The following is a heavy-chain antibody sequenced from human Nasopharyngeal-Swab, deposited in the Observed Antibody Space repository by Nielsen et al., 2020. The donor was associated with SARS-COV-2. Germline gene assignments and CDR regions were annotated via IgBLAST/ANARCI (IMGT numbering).Heavy chain of an antibody. CDR1: GFTFSSYS. V-gene: IGHV3-23*01. Sequence: GESLKISCAASGFTFSSYSMNWVRQAPGKGLEWVSAISGSGGSTYYADSVKGRFTISRDNSKNTLYLQMNSLRAEDTAVYYCAKDGGPSITMVRGVMVAHYWGQGTLVTVSS. D-gene: IGHD3-10*01. CDR2: ISGSGGST. CDR3: AKDGGPSITMVRGVMVAHY. J-gene: IGHJ4*02.